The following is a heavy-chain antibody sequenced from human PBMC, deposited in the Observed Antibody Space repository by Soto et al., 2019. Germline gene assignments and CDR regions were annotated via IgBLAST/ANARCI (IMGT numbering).Heavy chain of an antibody. Sequence: GGSLRLSCAASGFTFSSYAMTWVRQAPGKGLEWVSTIGGGGDTYSADSVKGRFTISRDNSKNTLYLQMNSLRAGDTAVYYCAKSIMGAAGPLDYWGQGTLVTVSS. V-gene: IGHV3-23*01. CDR3: AKSIMGAAGPLDY. J-gene: IGHJ4*02. CDR2: IGGGGDT. D-gene: IGHD1-26*01. CDR1: GFTFSSYA.